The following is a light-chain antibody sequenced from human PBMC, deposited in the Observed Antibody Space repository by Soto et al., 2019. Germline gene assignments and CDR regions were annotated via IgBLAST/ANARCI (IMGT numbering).Light chain of an antibody. CDR3: QHYYTYPYT. J-gene: IGKJ1*01. CDR2: DAS. V-gene: IGKV1-5*01. Sequence: IQMTQSPSSLSASVGDRVTITCRASQGIGTWLTWYQQKPGKVPKLLIYDASHLTSGVPSRFSGSGSGTEFTLSISSLQPDDFATYYCQHYYTYPYTFGQGTKVDIK. CDR1: QGIGTW.